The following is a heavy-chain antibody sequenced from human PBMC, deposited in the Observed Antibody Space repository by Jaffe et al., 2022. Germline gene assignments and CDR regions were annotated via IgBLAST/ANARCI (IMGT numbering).Heavy chain of an antibody. CDR2: IKQDGSEK. Sequence: EVQLVESGGGLVQPGGSLRLSCAASGFTFSSYWMSWVRQAPGKGLEWVANIKQDGSEKYYVDSVKGRFTISRDNAKNSLYLQMNSLRAEDTAVYYCAREREILEWGIQLWVDAFDIWGQGTMVTVSS. CDR3: AREREILEWGIQLWVDAFDI. V-gene: IGHV3-7*05. J-gene: IGHJ3*02. D-gene: IGHD5-18*01. CDR1: GFTFSSYW.